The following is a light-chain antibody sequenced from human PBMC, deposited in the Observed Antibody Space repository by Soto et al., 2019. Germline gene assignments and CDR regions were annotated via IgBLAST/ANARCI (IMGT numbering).Light chain of an antibody. CDR1: QSISSS. CDR2: KAS. CDR3: RQYVSYPVT. J-gene: IGKJ4*01. V-gene: IGKV1-5*03. Sequence: DIQMTQSPSTLSASVGDRVTITCRASQSISSSLAWYQQKPGKAPNLLIYKASILESGVPSRFSGSGSGTEFTLTISSLQPDDFATYYCRQYVSYPVTFGGGTKVEMK.